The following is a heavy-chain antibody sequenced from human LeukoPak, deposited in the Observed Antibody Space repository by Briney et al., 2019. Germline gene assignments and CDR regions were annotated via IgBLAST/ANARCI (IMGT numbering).Heavy chain of an antibody. CDR3: ANLQSVDY. J-gene: IGHJ4*02. CDR1: GFTFSDYA. V-gene: IGHV3-23*01. D-gene: IGHD4-11*01. Sequence: GGSLRLSCAASGFTFSDYAMSWVRQAPGKGLGWVSAITGSGGSTYYADSVKGRFTISRDNSKNTLSLQMNSLRAEDTAVYYCANLQSVDYWGQGTLVTVSS. CDR2: ITGSGGST.